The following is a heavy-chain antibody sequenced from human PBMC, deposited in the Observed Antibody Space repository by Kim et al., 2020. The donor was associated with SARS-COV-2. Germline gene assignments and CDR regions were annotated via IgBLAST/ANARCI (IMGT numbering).Heavy chain of an antibody. Sequence: SETLSLTCTVSGGSISSSSYYWGWIRQPPGKGLEWIGSIYYSGSTYYNPSLKSRVTISVDTSKNQFSLKLSSVTAADTVVYYCAALQGGYCSGGGCYWGHQKCNLFDPWGQGTLVTVSS. D-gene: IGHD2-15*01. V-gene: IGHV4-39*01. CDR1: GGSISSSSYY. CDR3: AALQGGYCSGGGCYWGHQKCNLFDP. CDR2: IYYSGST. J-gene: IGHJ5*02.